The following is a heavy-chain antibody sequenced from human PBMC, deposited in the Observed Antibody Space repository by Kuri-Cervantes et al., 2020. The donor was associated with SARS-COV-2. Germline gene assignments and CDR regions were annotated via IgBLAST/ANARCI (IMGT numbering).Heavy chain of an antibody. J-gene: IGHJ3*01. D-gene: IGHD3-3*01. CDR2: ISSSGSTI. CDR3: ARAGERYYDFWSGHLPNDAVDV. Sequence: GESLKISCAASGFTFSDYYMSWIRQAPGKGLEWVSYISSSGSTIYYADSVKGRFTISRDNAKKSLYVQMNSLRAVDTAVYYCARAGERYYDFWSGHLPNDAVDVWGRGTMVTVSS. V-gene: IGHV3-11*04. CDR1: GFTFSDYY.